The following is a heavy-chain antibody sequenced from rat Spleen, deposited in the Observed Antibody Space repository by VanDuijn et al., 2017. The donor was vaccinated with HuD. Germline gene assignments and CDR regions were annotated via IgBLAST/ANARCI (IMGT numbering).Heavy chain of an antibody. D-gene: IGHD1-1*01. CDR3: TRAPGPTVDVMDA. Sequence: QVQLKESGPGLVQPSQTLSLTCTVSGFSLTSYGVSWVRQPPGKGLEWMGGIWGDGSTNYNSALKSRLNISRDTSKSQVFLKMNSLQTEDTAIYFCTRAPGPTVDVMDAWGQGASVTVSS. CDR1: GFSLTSYG. V-gene: IGHV2-15*01. CDR2: IWGDGST. J-gene: IGHJ4*01.